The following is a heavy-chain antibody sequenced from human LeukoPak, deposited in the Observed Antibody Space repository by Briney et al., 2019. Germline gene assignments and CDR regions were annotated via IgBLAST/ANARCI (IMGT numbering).Heavy chain of an antibody. CDR2: ISGSGGST. Sequence: GGSLRLSCAASGFTFSSYAMSWVRQAQGKGREWVSAISGSGGSTYYADSVKGRLTISRDNSKNTLYLQMNSLRAEATAVYYCAKSWRQWLVQDYFDYWGQGTLVTVSS. D-gene: IGHD6-19*01. CDR3: AKSWRQWLVQDYFDY. CDR1: GFTFSSYA. J-gene: IGHJ4*02. V-gene: IGHV3-23*01.